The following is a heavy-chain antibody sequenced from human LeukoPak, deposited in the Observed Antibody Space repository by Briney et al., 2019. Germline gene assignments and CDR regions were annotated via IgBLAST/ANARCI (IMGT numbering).Heavy chain of an antibody. D-gene: IGHD3-10*01. J-gene: IGHJ4*02. CDR1: GGSISSYY. CDR2: IYYSGST. V-gene: IGHV4-59*01. CDR3: ARWWFGEGYYFDY. Sequence: SGTLSLTCTVSGGSISSYYWSWIRQPPGKGLEWVGYIYYSGSTNYYSSLKSRGTISVDTSNNKYSLKLSSVTAADTAVYYCARWWFGEGYYFDYWGQGTLVTVSS.